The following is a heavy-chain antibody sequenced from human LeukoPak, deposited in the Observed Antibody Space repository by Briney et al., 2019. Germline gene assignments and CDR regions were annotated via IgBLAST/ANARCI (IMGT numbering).Heavy chain of an antibody. D-gene: IGHD1-26*01. CDR2: IHHEGNT. Sequence: SETLSLTCTVSGGSISGYYWSWVRQPSGKGLAWIANIHHEGNTQKNPSLKSRVTISRDMSKNQFSLNLTSVTAADTAVYYCARHIGAWVFDIWGQGTMVTVSS. V-gene: IGHV4-59*08. CDR3: ARHIGAWVFDI. J-gene: IGHJ3*02. CDR1: GGSISGYY.